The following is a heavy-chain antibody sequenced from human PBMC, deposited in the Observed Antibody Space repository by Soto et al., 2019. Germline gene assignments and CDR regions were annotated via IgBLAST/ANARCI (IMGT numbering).Heavy chain of an antibody. V-gene: IGHV1-46*01. CDR2: INPSGGST. Sequence: GASVKVSCKASGYTFTSYYMHWVRQAPGQGLEWMGIINPSGGSTSYAQKFQGRVTITRDTSASTAYMELSSLRSEDTAVYYCARGGGLPGFYYYGMDVWGQGTTVTVSS. J-gene: IGHJ6*02. CDR1: GYTFTSYY. D-gene: IGHD3-10*01. CDR3: ARGGGLPGFYYYGMDV.